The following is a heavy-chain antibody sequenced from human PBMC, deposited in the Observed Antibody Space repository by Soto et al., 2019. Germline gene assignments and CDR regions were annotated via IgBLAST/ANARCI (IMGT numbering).Heavy chain of an antibody. CDR1: GGTFSSYA. D-gene: IGHD3-10*01. Sequence: QVQLVQSGAEVKKPGSSVKVSCKASGGTFSSYAISWVRQAPGQGLEWMGGIIPIFGTANYAQKFQGRVTITADESTSTAYMELSSLRSEDTAVYYCARDWGIGYGSGSPRWFDPWGQGTLVTVSS. J-gene: IGHJ5*02. CDR2: IIPIFGTA. CDR3: ARDWGIGYGSGSPRWFDP. V-gene: IGHV1-69*01.